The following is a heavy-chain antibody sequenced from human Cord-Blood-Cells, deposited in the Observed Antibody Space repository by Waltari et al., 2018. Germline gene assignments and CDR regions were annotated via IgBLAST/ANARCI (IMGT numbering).Heavy chain of an antibody. J-gene: IGHJ2*01. CDR1: GSISSGGYY. CDR2: IYYSGST. Sequence: GSISSGGYYWSWIRQHPGKGLEWVGYIYYSGSTYYNPSLKSRVTISVDTSKNQFSLKLSSVTAADTAVYYCARDLRWGWYFDLWGRGTLVTVSS. CDR3: ARDLRWGWYFDL. V-gene: IGHV4-31*02. D-gene: IGHD7-27*01.